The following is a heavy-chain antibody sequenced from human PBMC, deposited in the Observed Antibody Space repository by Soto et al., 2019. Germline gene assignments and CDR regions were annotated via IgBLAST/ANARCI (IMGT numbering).Heavy chain of an antibody. D-gene: IGHD3-3*01. J-gene: IGHJ3*01. CDR3: ATVITTDAAFDV. V-gene: IGHV3-21*01. Sequence: EVQLVESGGGLVKPGGSLRLSCAATGFTFSSYTMNWVRQAPGKGLEWVSSISSRSSYIYYADSVKGRYTISRDNAKDSLYLQMNSRRAEDTAVYYCATVITTDAAFDVWGQGTIVTVSS. CDR2: ISSRSSYI. CDR1: GFTFSSYT.